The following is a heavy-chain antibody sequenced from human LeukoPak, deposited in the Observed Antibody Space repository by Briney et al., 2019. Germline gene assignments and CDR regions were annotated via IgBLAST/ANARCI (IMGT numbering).Heavy chain of an antibody. CDR1: GGSFSGYY. CDR2: INHSGST. Sequence: SETLSLTCAVYGGSFSGYYWSWIRQPPGKGLEWIGEINHSGSTNYNPSLKSRVTISVDTSRNQFSLKLSSVTAADTAVYYCARAREYQLLYKYYGIDVWGQGTTVTVSS. J-gene: IGHJ6*02. V-gene: IGHV4-34*01. CDR3: ARAREYQLLYKYYGIDV. D-gene: IGHD2-2*02.